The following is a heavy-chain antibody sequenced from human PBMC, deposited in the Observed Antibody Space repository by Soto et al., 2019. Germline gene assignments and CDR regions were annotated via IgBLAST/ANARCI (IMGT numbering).Heavy chain of an antibody. CDR3: ASSVVVPSTMNYFDY. Sequence: GESLKISCKGSGYGFTNYWLAWVRQVPGKGLEWMGIVYPDDSDTKYGPSFKGQATISVDKSITTAYLQWSSLKASDTAMYFCASSVVVPSTMNYFDYWGQGTLVTVSS. D-gene: IGHD2-2*01. V-gene: IGHV5-51*01. J-gene: IGHJ4*02. CDR1: GYGFTNYW. CDR2: VYPDDSDT.